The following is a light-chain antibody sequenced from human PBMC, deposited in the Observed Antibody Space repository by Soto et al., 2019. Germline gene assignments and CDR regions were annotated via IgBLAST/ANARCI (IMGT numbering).Light chain of an antibody. J-gene: IGKJ1*01. V-gene: IGKV3-20*01. CDR3: QQYGSSPPWT. Sequence: EIVLTQSPATLSLSPGERATLSCRASQSVSSSYLAWYQQKSGQAPRLLIYGASTRATGIPDRFSGSGSGTDFTLTISRLEPEDFAVYYCQQYGSSPPWTFGQGTKVDIK. CDR2: GAS. CDR1: QSVSSSY.